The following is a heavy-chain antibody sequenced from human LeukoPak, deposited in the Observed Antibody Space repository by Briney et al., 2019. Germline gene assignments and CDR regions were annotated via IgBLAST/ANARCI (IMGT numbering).Heavy chain of an antibody. CDR1: GGTFSSYA. Sequence: GASVKVSCKASGGTFSSYAISWVRQAPGQGLEWMGGIIPIFGTANYAQKFQGRVTITADESTSTAYMELSSLRSEDTAVYYCASGEVVPAAGYYYYGIDVWGQGTTVTVSS. J-gene: IGHJ6*02. CDR2: IIPIFGTA. CDR3: ASGEVVPAAGYYYYGIDV. D-gene: IGHD2-2*01. V-gene: IGHV1-69*13.